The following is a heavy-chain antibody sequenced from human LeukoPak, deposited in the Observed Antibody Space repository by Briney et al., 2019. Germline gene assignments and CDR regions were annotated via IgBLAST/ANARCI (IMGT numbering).Heavy chain of an antibody. V-gene: IGHV3-43*02. Sequence: QSGGSLRLSCAASGFTFNTYAIYWVRQAPGKGLEWVSGICGSGGCTYYADSVKGRFTISRDNSKNSLYLQMNSLRTEDTALYYCAKGFLQWLVKQPVDYWGQGTLVTVSS. J-gene: IGHJ4*02. CDR2: ICGSGGCT. CDR3: AKGFLQWLVKQPVDY. D-gene: IGHD6-19*01. CDR1: GFTFNTYA.